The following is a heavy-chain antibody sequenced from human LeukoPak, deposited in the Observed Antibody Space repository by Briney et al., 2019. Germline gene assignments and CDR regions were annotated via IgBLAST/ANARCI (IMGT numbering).Heavy chain of an antibody. J-gene: IGHJ4*02. CDR1: GYTFTGYY. D-gene: IGHD3-22*01. CDR2: INPNSGGT. CDR3: ATPSRGSDSSGYCLNY. Sequence: ASVKVSCKASGYTFTGYYMHWVRQAPGQGLEWMGWINPNSGGTNYAQKFQGRVTMTRDTSIGTAYMELSRLRSDDTAVYYCATPSRGSDSSGYCLNYWGQGTLVTVSS. V-gene: IGHV1-2*02.